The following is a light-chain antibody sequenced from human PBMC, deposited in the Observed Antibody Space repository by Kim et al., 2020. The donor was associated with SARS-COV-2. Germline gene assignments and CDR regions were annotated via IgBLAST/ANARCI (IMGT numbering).Light chain of an antibody. CDR2: DAS. CDR3: QQYHNWPQT. Sequence: ETVMTQSPATLSVSPGERVTLPCRASQSVRGKLAWYQQKPGQAPRLLIYDASTRAAGISARFSGSGSGTEFTLIISSLQSEDFAVYYCQQYHNWPQTFGQGTKVDIK. V-gene: IGKV3-15*01. CDR1: QSVRGK. J-gene: IGKJ1*01.